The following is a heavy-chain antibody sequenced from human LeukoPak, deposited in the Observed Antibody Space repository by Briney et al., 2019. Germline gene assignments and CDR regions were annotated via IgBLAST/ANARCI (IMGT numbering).Heavy chain of an antibody. J-gene: IGHJ5*02. CDR3: ARDPVGAGTPNWFDP. D-gene: IGHD6-13*01. CDR1: AYTFTGYY. Sequence: GASVKVSCKASAYTFTGYYMHWVRQAPGQGLEWMGWINPNSGGTNYAQKFQGRVTMTRDTSISTAYMELSRLRSDDTAVYYCARDPVGAGTPNWFDPWGQGTLVTVSS. CDR2: INPNSGGT. V-gene: IGHV1-2*02.